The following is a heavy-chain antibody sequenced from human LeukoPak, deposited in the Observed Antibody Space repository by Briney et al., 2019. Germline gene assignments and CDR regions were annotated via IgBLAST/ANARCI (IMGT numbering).Heavy chain of an antibody. CDR2: INSDGSST. Sequence: GGSLRLSCAASGFTFSSYWMHWVRQAPGKGLVWVSRINSDGSSTSYADSVKGRFTISRDNAKNTLYLQMNSLRAEDTAVYYCAPDSPAIVVVPEKTLETENFDYWGQGTLVTVSS. CDR3: APDSPAIVVVPEKTLETENFDY. J-gene: IGHJ4*02. CDR1: GFTFSSYW. V-gene: IGHV3-74*01. D-gene: IGHD2-2*01.